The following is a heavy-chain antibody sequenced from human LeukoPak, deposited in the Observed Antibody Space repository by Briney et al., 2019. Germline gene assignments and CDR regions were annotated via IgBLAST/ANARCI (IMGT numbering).Heavy chain of an antibody. CDR3: ARGPIIDIVVIPAAADYYHMDV. CDR2: ISAYNGNT. V-gene: IGHV1-18*01. D-gene: IGHD2-2*01. Sequence: ASVKVSCKASGYTLTSYGISWVRQAPGQGLEWMGWISAYNGNTRYAQKLQGRVTMTTDSSTSTAYMELRSLRSDDTAVYYCARGPIIDIVVIPAAADYYHMDVWGQGTLVTVSS. J-gene: IGHJ6*03. CDR1: GYTLTSYG.